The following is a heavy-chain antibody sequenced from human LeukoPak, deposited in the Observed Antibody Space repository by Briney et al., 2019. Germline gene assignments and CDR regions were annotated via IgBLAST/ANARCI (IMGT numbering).Heavy chain of an antibody. D-gene: IGHD1-26*01. CDR1: GYTFTGYY. CDR3: ARAPGAGTYLDY. J-gene: IGHJ4*02. Sequence: ASVKVSCKASGYTFTGYYLHWVRQAPGQGLEWMGWISPNSGETNSAQKFQGRVTMIRDTSISTAYMELSRLTSDDTAVYYCARAPGAGTYLDYWGQGTLVIVSS. V-gene: IGHV1-2*02. CDR2: ISPNSGET.